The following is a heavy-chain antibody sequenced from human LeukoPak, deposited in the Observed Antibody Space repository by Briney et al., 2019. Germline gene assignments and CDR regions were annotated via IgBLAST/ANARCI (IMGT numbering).Heavy chain of an antibody. CDR3: ARDWVATSIDP. D-gene: IGHD5-24*01. CDR1: GFTFSSYW. J-gene: IGHJ5*02. CDR2: INSDGSST. Sequence: GGSLRLSCAASGFTFSSYWMHWVRQAPGKGLVWVSRINSDGSSTSYADSVKGRFTISRDNAKNTLYLQMNSLRAKDTAVYYCARDWVATSIDPWGQGTLVTVSS. V-gene: IGHV3-74*01.